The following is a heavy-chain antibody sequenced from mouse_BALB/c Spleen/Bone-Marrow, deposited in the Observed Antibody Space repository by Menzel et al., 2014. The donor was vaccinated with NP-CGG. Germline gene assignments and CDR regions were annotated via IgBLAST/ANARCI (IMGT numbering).Heavy chain of an antibody. Sequence: EVKVVESGGGLVKPGGSLRLSCAASGFAFSSYDMSWVRQTPEKRLEWVAYISSGGGSTYYPDTVKGRFTISRDNAKNTLYLQMSSLKSEDTAMYYCARLPSYYRYEDAYWGQGTLVTVSA. CDR1: GFAFSSYD. V-gene: IGHV5-12-1*01. J-gene: IGHJ3*01. CDR2: ISSGGGST. D-gene: IGHD2-14*01. CDR3: ARLPSYYRYEDAY.